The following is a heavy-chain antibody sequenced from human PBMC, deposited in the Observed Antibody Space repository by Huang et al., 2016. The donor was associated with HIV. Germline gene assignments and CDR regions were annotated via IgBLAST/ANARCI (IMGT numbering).Heavy chain of an antibody. CDR2: IYHRGGT. CDR1: GGSIRSSSSY. V-gene: IGHV4-39*01. D-gene: IGHD3-10*01. J-gene: IGHJ5*02. Sequence: QLQLQESGPGLVKPSETLSLTCTVSGGSIRSSSSYWGWIRQPPGKGLEWIGSIYHRGGTNYNPSLTSRVTISVDTSKNQFSLKLSSVTAADTAVYYCARYYYASGLWFDPWGQGTLVTVSS. CDR3: ARYYYASGLWFDP.